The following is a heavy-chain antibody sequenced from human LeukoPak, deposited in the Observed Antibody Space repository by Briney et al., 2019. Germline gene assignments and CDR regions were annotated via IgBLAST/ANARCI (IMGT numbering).Heavy chain of an antibody. CDR3: ARDRAAMVPDFGY. CDR2: ISSSSSYI. Sequence: GGSLRLSCAASGFTFSSYSMNWVRQAPGKGLEWVSSISSSSSYIYYADSVKGRFTISRDNAKNSLYLQMNSLRAEDTAVYYCARDRAAMVPDFGYWGQGTLVTVSS. D-gene: IGHD5-18*01. J-gene: IGHJ4*02. CDR1: GFTFSSYS. V-gene: IGHV3-21*01.